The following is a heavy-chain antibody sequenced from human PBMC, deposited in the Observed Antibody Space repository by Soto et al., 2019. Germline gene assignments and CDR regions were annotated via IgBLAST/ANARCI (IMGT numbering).Heavy chain of an antibody. CDR2: IWYDGSNK. J-gene: IGHJ4*02. V-gene: IGHV3-33*08. D-gene: IGHD3-22*01. CDR1: GFVFSTYG. Sequence: GGSLRLSCAAYGFVFSTYGMHWVRQAPGKGLEWVAVIWYDGSNKYYADSVRGRFTISRDNSKDTLYLQMNSLRAEDTAVYYCARAPNYYDSSGYYGYWGQGTLVTVSS. CDR3: ARAPNYYDSSGYYGY.